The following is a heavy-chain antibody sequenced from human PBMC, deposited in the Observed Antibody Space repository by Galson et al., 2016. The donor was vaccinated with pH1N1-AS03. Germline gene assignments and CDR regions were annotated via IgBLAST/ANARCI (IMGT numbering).Heavy chain of an antibody. CDR1: WDSVSTINVA. CDR2: TYYESKRDH. D-gene: IGHD2/OR15-2a*01. J-gene: IGHJ4*02. Sequence: CAIPWDSVSTINVAWNCFSQSPSTGLKWLEWTYYESKRDHNNSVSVNSRIIINPDTSKNQFSLQLNYVTPEDKGVYYCASGIYSAFDFWGQGTLVTVS. V-gene: IGHV6-1*01. CDR3: ASGIYSAFDF.